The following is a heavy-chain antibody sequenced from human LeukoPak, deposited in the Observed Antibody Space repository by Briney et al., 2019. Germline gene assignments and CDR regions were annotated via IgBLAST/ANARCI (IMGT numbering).Heavy chain of an antibody. CDR1: GYTFTGYY. CDR2: INPNSGGT. V-gene: IGHV1-2*02. Sequence: ASVKVSCKASGYTFTGYYMHWVRQAPGQGLEWMGWINPNSGGTNYAQKFLGRVTMTRDTSISTAYMELNRLRSDDTAVYYCARDEVRGVELDYWGQGTLVTVSS. J-gene: IGHJ4*02. CDR3: ARDEVRGVELDY. D-gene: IGHD3-10*01.